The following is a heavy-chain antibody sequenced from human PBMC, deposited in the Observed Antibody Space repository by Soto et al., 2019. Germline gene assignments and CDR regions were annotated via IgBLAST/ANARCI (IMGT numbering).Heavy chain of an antibody. V-gene: IGHV1-18*04. Sequence: XPVKVACKASSYSFSGYGISWVRQAPGQGLEWMGWISAYNGNANYAQKLQGRVTMTTDTSTSTAYMELRSLRSDDTAVYYCARSPPNIADRRWGHYFDYCGQGTLVTVSS. D-gene: IGHD6-6*01. CDR3: ARSPPNIADRRWGHYFDY. CDR2: ISAYNGNA. CDR1: SYSFSGYG. J-gene: IGHJ4*02.